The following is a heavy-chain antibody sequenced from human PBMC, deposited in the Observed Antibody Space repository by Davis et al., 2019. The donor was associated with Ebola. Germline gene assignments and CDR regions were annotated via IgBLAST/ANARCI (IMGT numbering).Heavy chain of an antibody. CDR1: GFTFSNYA. J-gene: IGHJ6*02. CDR3: AKLGSYCSGGSCYSSDYYYGMDV. D-gene: IGHD2-15*01. V-gene: IGHV3-23*01. Sequence: GESLKISCEASGFTFSNYAMRWVRQAPGKGLKWVSAISGSGGSTYYADSVKGRFTISRDNSKNTLYLQMNSLRAEDTAVYYCAKLGSYCSGGSCYSSDYYYGMDVWGQGTTVTVSS. CDR2: ISGSGGST.